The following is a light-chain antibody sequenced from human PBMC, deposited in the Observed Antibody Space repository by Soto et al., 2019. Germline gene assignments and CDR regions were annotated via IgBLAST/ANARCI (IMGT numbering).Light chain of an antibody. V-gene: IGKV3-20*01. Sequence: EIVLTQSPGTLSLSPGERATLSCRASQRVTSNYLAWYQQRPGQAPRLLIFGASIRDTGLPDRFSGSGSGTDFTLTISRLEPEDFAVYYCQQYGSSPGTFGQGTKVDIK. CDR3: QQYGSSPGT. J-gene: IGKJ1*01. CDR1: QRVTSNY. CDR2: GAS.